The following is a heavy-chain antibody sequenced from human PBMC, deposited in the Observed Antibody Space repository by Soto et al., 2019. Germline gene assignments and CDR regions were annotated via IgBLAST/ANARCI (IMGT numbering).Heavy chain of an antibody. CDR2: ISAYNGNT. CDR3: ARQSLYDSSGYYSFDP. V-gene: IGHV1-18*04. J-gene: IGHJ5*02. Sequence: ASVKVSCKASGYTFTSYGISWVRQAPGQGLEWMGWISAYNGNTNYAQKLQGRVTMTTDTSTSTAYMELRSLRSDDTAVYYCARQSLYDSSGYYSFDPWGQGTLVTVSS. D-gene: IGHD3-22*01. CDR1: GYTFTSYG.